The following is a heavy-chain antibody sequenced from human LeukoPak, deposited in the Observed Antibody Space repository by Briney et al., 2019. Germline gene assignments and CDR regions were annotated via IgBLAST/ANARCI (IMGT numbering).Heavy chain of an antibody. CDR1: GGSFTTHY. V-gene: IGHV4-59*11. J-gene: IGHJ3*01. CDR2: ISYIGST. D-gene: IGHD3-22*01. Sequence: SETLSLTCTVSGGSFTTHYWSWIRQPPGKGLEWIGYISYIGSTNYNPSLKSRVTISIDTSKNEVSLMLTSVTAADTAVYYCASDSISMNAFDAWGQGTMATVSS. CDR3: ASDSISMNAFDA.